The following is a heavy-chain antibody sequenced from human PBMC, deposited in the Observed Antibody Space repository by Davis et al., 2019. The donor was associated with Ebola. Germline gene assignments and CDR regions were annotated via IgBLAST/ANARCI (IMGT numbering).Heavy chain of an antibody. Sequence: SETLSLTCAVYGGSFSSYYWSWIRPPPGQGLEWIGAINHSGSTNYNPSLKSRVTISVDPSKNQYSLKLSSVTAADTAVYYCARAIGSSSGWFDPWGQGTLVTVSS. J-gene: IGHJ5*02. CDR1: GGSFSSYY. V-gene: IGHV4-34*01. D-gene: IGHD6-6*01. CDR3: ARAIGSSSGWFDP. CDR2: INHSGST.